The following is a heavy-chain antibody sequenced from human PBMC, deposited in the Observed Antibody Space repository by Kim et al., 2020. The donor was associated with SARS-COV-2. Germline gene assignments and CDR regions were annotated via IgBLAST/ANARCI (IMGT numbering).Heavy chain of an antibody. Sequence: GGSLRLSCAASGFRVRSNYMSWVRQAPGKGLEWVSLIPSGGSTYYADSVKGRFTISRDDSKNAVYFQMNSLRAEDTAVYYCARDSGAGDTVTYYGMDAWGQGTPVTVSS. CDR2: IPSGGST. CDR3: ARDSGAGDTVTYYGMDA. CDR1: GFRVRSNY. D-gene: IGHD2-21*02. J-gene: IGHJ6*02. V-gene: IGHV3-53*01.